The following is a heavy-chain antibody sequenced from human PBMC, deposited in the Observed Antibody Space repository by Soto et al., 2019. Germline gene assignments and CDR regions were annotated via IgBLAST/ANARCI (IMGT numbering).Heavy chain of an antibody. D-gene: IGHD3-3*01. J-gene: IGHJ6*03. CDR3: ARQTYYDFWSGYYPAYYYYYYMDV. CDR1: GYTFTSYD. Sequence: ASVKVSCKASGYTFTSYDINWVRQATGQGLEWMGWMNPNSGNTDYAQKLQGRVTMTTDTSTSTAYMELRSLRSDDTAVYYCARQTYYDFWSGYYPAYYYYYYMDVWGKGTTVTVSS. CDR2: MNPNSGNT. V-gene: IGHV1-8*01.